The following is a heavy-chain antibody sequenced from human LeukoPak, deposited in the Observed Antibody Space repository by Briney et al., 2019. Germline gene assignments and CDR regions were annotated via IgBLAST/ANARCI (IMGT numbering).Heavy chain of an antibody. J-gene: IGHJ6*02. CDR2: ISGSGGST. CDR3: AKDLGYCSGGSCYYYYGMDV. V-gene: IGHV3-23*01. D-gene: IGHD2-15*01. Sequence: GGSLRLSCAASGFTFISYAMTWVRQAPGKGLEWVSAISGSGGSTYYADSVKGRVTISRDRSKNTVYLQMNSLGAEDTAVYYCAKDLGYCSGGSCYYYYGMDVWAKGPRSPSP. CDR1: GFTFISYA.